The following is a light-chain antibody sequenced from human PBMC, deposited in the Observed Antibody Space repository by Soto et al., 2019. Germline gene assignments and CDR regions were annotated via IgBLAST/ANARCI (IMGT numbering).Light chain of an antibody. J-gene: IGLJ2*01. Sequence: QSVLTQPPSVSAAPGQKVTISCSGSSSNIGNNYVSWYQQPPGTAPKLLIYDNNKRPSGIPDRFSGSKSGTSATLGITGLQTGDEADYYCGTWDSSLSLMVFGGGTQLTVL. CDR3: GTWDSSLSLMV. CDR2: DNN. CDR1: SSNIGNNY. V-gene: IGLV1-51*01.